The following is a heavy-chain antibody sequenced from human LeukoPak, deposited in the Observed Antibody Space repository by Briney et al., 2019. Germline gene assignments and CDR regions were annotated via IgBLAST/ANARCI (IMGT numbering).Heavy chain of an antibody. V-gene: IGHV3-15*01. CDR3: TTDRAIAVRPVFDY. Sequence: GGSLRLSCAASGITFSNAWMSWVRQAPGKGPEWVGRIKSKTDGGTIDYAAPVKGRFTISTDDSEITLYLQMNSLKIEDTGVYYCTTDRAIAVRPVFDYWGQGTLVTVSS. CDR2: IKSKTDGGTI. J-gene: IGHJ4*02. D-gene: IGHD6-6*01. CDR1: GITFSNAW.